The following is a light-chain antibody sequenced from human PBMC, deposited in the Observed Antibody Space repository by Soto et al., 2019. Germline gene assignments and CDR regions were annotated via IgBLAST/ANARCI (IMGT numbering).Light chain of an antibody. CDR1: QTVSNTY. CDR2: GAS. J-gene: IGKJ4*01. CDR3: HQYGALPPT. V-gene: IGKV3-20*01. Sequence: EIVLTQFPGALSLSPGERVTLSCRASQTVSNTYLAWYQQKSGQAPKFLIYGASNRATGIPDRFSGSGPGTDFTLTISRLEPEDFAVYYCHQYGALPPTFGGGTKVEIK.